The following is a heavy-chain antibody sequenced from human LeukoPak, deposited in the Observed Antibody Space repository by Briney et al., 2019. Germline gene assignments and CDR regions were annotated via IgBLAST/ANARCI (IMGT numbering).Heavy chain of an antibody. CDR2: INTNTGNP. CDR3: AREFHSSSRYWFDP. J-gene: IGHJ5*02. V-gene: IGHV7-4-1*02. Sequence: ASVKVSCKASGYSFTSYAMNWVRQAPGQGLEWMGWINTNTGNPTYAQGFAGRFVFSLDTSVSTAYLQISSLKAEDTAVYYCAREFHSSSRYWFDPWGQGTLVTVSS. CDR1: GYSFTSYA. D-gene: IGHD6-13*01.